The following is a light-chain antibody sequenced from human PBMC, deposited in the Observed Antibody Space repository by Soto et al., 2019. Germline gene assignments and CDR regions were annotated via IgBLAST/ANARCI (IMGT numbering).Light chain of an antibody. CDR1: SSDVGSYNY. CDR3: TSYTSSSTPVV. Sequence: QSALTQPASVSGSPGQSITISCTGTSSDVGSYNYVSWYQQHPGKAPKLMIYEVTSRPSGVSNRFSGSKSANTASLTISGLQAEDEADYYCTSYTSSSTPVVFGGGTQLTVL. J-gene: IGLJ2*01. CDR2: EVT. V-gene: IGLV2-14*01.